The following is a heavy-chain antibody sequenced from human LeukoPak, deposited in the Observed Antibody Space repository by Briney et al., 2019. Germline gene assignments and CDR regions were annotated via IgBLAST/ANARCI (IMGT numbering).Heavy chain of an antibody. Sequence: GGSLRLSCAASGFTFSNAWMSWVRQAPGKGLVWVSRINSDGSSTSYADSVKGRFTISRDNAKNTLYLQMNSLRAEDTAVYYCARGDIVVVPAAIYRWFDPWGQGTLVTVSS. CDR2: INSDGSST. J-gene: IGHJ5*02. CDR3: ARGDIVVVPAAIYRWFDP. V-gene: IGHV3-74*01. D-gene: IGHD2-2*02. CDR1: GFTFSNAW.